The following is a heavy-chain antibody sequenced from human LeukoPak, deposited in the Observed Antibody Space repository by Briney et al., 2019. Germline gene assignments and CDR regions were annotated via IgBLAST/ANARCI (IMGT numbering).Heavy chain of an antibody. CDR1: GGSLSYYY. D-gene: IGHD2-21*02. V-gene: IGHV4-34*01. J-gene: IGHJ4*02. CDR2: INRSGST. Sequence: SETLSLTCAVYGGSLSYYYWSWIRQSPEKGLEWIGEINRSGSTNYNPSLKSRVSISVDTSKNQFSLKLSSVTAADTAIYYCARGGFYCGDDCYVDYWGQGALVTVAS. CDR3: ARGGFYCGDDCYVDY.